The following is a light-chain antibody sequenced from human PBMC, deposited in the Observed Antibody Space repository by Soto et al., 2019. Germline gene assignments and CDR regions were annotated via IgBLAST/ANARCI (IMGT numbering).Light chain of an antibody. Sequence: DIQMTQSPSTLSASVGDRVTITCRASQSISSWLAWYQRKPGKAPKLLIYDASSLESGVPSRFSGSGSGTEFTLTISSLQPDDFATYYCQQYNSYSQETFGQGTKVDIK. CDR2: DAS. V-gene: IGKV1-5*01. CDR1: QSISSW. J-gene: IGKJ1*01. CDR3: QQYNSYSQET.